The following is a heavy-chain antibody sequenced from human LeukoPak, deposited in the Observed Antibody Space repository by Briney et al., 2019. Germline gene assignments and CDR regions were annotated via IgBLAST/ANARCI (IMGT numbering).Heavy chain of an antibody. CDR1: GFTFSNYE. CDR3: ARAANDGYTTILDY. D-gene: IGHD5-24*01. J-gene: IGHJ4*02. V-gene: IGHV3-48*03. CDR2: ISSGSTI. Sequence: GGSLRLSCAASGFTFSNYEMNWVRQAPGKGREWVSYISSGSTIYYADSVTGRFTISRDNAKNSLYLQMNSLRAEDTAVYYCARAANDGYTTILDYWGQGTLVTVSS.